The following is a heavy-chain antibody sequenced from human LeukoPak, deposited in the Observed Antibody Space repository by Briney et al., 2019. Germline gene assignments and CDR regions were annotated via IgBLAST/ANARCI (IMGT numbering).Heavy chain of an antibody. CDR3: AKVKFRGYSGYDNNWFDP. CDR1: GFTFSGSA. J-gene: IGHJ5*02. CDR2: IRSTANGYAT. Sequence: PGGSLRLSCAASGFTFSGSALHWVRQASGKGLEWVGRIRSTANGYATAYAASVKGRFTISRDNSKNTLYLQMNSLRAEDTAVYYCAKVKFRGYSGYDNNWFDPWGQGTLVTVSS. V-gene: IGHV3-73*01. D-gene: IGHD5-12*01.